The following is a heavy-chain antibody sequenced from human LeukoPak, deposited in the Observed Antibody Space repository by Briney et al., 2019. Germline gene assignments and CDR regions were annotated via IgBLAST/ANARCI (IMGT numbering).Heavy chain of an antibody. Sequence: AGGSLRLSCAASGFMFSSNWMSWGRLAPGKGLEWVANIKEDGTETYYVDSVKGRFTISRDNAKNSLYLQMNSLRVEDTAVYYCAKEGRSLQTYWGQGTLVTVSS. V-gene: IGHV3-7*03. J-gene: IGHJ4*02. CDR1: GFMFSSNW. CDR2: IKEDGTET. D-gene: IGHD5-24*01. CDR3: AKEGRSLQTY.